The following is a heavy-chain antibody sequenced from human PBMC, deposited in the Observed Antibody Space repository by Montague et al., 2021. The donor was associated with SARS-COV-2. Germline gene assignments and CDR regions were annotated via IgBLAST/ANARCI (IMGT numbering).Heavy chain of an antibody. D-gene: IGHD3-22*01. V-gene: IGHV4-59*01. CDR2: IYYSGST. J-gene: IGHJ6*02. Sequence: SETLSLTCTVSDGSISNYYWSWIRQPPGRGLEWIGYIYYSGSTDXSPSLKSRVTISLDTSKNQFSLKVTSVTAADTAVYYCARGGGYYNYGLDVWGPGTTGTVSS. CDR3: ARGGGYYNYGLDV. CDR1: DGSISNYY.